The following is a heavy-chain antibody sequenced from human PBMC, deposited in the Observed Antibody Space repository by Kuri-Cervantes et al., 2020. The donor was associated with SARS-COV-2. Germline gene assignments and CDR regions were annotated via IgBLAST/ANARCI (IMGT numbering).Heavy chain of an antibody. V-gene: IGHV3-30*01. CDR2: ISYDGSNK. Sequence: GESLKISCAASGFTFSSYAMHWVRQAPGKGLEWVAVISYDGSNKYYADSVKGRFTISRDNSKNTLYLQMNSLRAEDTAVYYCARVYSSSWFHFEYYYYYMDVWGKGTTVTVSS. J-gene: IGHJ6*03. CDR1: GFTFSSYA. D-gene: IGHD6-13*01. CDR3: ARVYSSSWFHFEYYYYYMDV.